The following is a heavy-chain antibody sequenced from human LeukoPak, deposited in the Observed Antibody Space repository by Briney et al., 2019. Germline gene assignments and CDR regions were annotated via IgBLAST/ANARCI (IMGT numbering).Heavy chain of an antibody. CDR1: GFTFDDYA. CDR3: AKPQVLPPKWFDP. J-gene: IGHJ5*02. CDR2: ISWNSGSI. V-gene: IGHV3-9*01. Sequence: PGRSLRLSCAASGFTFDDYAMHWVRQAPGKGLEWVSGISWNSGSIGYADSVKGRFTISRDNAKNSLYLQMYSLRAEDTAVYYCAKPQVLPPKWFDPWGQGTLVTVSS.